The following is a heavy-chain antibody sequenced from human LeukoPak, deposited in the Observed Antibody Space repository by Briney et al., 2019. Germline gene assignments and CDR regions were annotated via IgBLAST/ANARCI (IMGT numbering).Heavy chain of an antibody. CDR2: IYYDGTT. CDR3: ATINWNDVGWFDL. Sequence: SETLSLTCTVSGGSISGYYWSWIRQPPGKGLEYIGYIYYDGTTNYNPSLKSRVTISVDTSKNQFSLKLSSVTAADTAVYYCATINWNDVGWFDLWGQGTLVTVSS. J-gene: IGHJ5*02. CDR1: GGSISGYY. V-gene: IGHV4-59*01. D-gene: IGHD1-20*01.